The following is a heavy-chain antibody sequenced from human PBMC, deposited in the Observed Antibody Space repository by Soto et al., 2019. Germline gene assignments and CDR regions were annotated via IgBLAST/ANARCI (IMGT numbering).Heavy chain of an antibody. Sequence: GGSLRLSCAASGFTFSSYEMNRVRQAPGKGLEWVSYISSSGSTIYYADSVKGRFTISRDNAKNSLYLQMNSLRAEDTAVYYCARAMGIAVACFDYWGQGTLVTVSS. J-gene: IGHJ4*02. D-gene: IGHD6-19*01. CDR3: ARAMGIAVACFDY. CDR2: ISSSGSTI. V-gene: IGHV3-48*03. CDR1: GFTFSSYE.